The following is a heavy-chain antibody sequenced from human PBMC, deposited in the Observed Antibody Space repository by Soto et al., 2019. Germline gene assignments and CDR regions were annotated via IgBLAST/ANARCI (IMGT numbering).Heavy chain of an antibody. CDR1: GFTFDDYG. CDR2: INWNGGST. CDR3: ARPPRYYYGSGSYYTDY. D-gene: IGHD3-10*01. Sequence: GGSLRLSCAASGFTFDDYGMSWVRQAPGKGLEWVSGINWNGGSTGYADSVKGRFTISRDNAKNSLYLQMNSLRAEDTALYYCARPPRYYYGSGSYYTDYWGQGNLVTVSS. V-gene: IGHV3-20*04. J-gene: IGHJ4*02.